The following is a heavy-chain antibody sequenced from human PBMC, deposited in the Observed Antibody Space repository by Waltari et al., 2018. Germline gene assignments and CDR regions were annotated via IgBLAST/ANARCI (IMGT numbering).Heavy chain of an antibody. CDR2: ISTDGSGA. CDR3: ARGPVSGSGSYYVGDY. V-gene: IGHV3-74*01. Sequence: EVQLVESGGVLFQPGGSLILACSASGLTFSSYWIHWLRQVQGKGLVWVSRISTDGSGANYADSVQGRFTSSRDNAKNILYLQMNSLRAEDTAVYYCARGPVSGSGSYYVGDYWGQGTLVTVSS. CDR1: GLTFSSYW. J-gene: IGHJ4*02. D-gene: IGHD1-26*01.